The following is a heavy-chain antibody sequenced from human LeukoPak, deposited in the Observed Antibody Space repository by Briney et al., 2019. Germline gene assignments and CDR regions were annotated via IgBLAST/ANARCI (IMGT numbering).Heavy chain of an antibody. Sequence: SETLSLTCAVYGGSFSGYYWSWIRQPPGKGLEWIGEINHSGSINYNPSLKSRVTISVDTSKNQFSLKLSSVTAADTAVYYCARKNGSKNDYWGQGTLVTVSS. CDR1: GGSFSGYY. J-gene: IGHJ4*02. CDR3: ARKNGSKNDY. V-gene: IGHV4-34*01. CDR2: INHSGSI.